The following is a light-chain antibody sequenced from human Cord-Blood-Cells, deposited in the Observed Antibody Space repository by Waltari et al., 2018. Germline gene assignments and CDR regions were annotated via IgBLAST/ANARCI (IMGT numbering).Light chain of an antibody. CDR3: QQYYSTPYT. V-gene: IGKV4-1*01. J-gene: IGKJ2*01. CDR2: WAC. CDR1: QSVLYSSNNKNC. Sequence: DIVMTQSPDSLAVSLGERATINCKSSQSVLYSSNNKNCLAWYQQKPGKPPKLLIYWACTRESGVPDRFSGSGSGTDFTLTIISLQAEDVAVYYCQQYYSTPYTFGQGTKLEIK.